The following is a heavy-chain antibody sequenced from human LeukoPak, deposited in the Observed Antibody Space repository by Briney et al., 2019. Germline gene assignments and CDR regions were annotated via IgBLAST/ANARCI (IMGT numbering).Heavy chain of an antibody. D-gene: IGHD3-10*01. Sequence: ASVKVSCKASGYTFTGYYMHWVRQAPGQGLEWMGWIDPNSGGTNYAQKFQGRVTMTRDTSISTAYMVLSRLRSDDTALYYCAREYYYTSGSYYNRIDYWGQGTLVTVSS. CDR3: AREYYYTSGSYYNRIDY. CDR2: IDPNSGGT. J-gene: IGHJ4*02. CDR1: GYTFTGYY. V-gene: IGHV1-2*02.